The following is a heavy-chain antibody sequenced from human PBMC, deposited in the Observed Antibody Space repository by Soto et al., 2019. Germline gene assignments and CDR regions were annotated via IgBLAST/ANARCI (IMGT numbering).Heavy chain of an antibody. D-gene: IGHD3-10*01. V-gene: IGHV1-3*01. Sequence: SXKVSCKSSGFTXINYAIDWVRQTPGQSLEWMGWINPAKGDTKYSERFQGRVTITRDTSASTAYMELSSLRSEDTAIYFCAREYLRAFDIWGQGTMVTVSS. J-gene: IGHJ3*02. CDR2: INPAKGDT. CDR1: GFTXINYA. CDR3: AREYLRAFDI.